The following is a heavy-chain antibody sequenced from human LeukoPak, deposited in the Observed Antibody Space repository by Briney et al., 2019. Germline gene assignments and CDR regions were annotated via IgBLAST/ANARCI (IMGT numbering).Heavy chain of an antibody. D-gene: IGHD3/OR15-3a*01. CDR3: ARSIMIFGVARGLGDWFDP. CDR2: ISYDGSNK. CDR1: GFTFSSYS. V-gene: IGHV3-30-3*01. Sequence: GGSLRLSCAASGFTFSSYSIHWVRQAPGKGLEWVAVISYDGSNKYYADSVKGRFTISRDNSKNTLYLQVNSLRAEDTAVYYCARSIMIFGVARGLGDWFDPWGQGTLVTVSS. J-gene: IGHJ5*02.